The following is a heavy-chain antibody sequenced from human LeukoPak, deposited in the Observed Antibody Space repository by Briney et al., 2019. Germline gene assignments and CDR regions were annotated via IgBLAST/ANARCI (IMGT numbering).Heavy chain of an antibody. CDR2: ITSDGSST. CDR1: GFTFSTYW. J-gene: IGHJ3*02. D-gene: IGHD3-22*01. V-gene: IGHV3-74*01. Sequence: GGSLRLSCAASGFTFSTYWVHWVRQAPGKGLAWVSRITSDGSSTSYADSVKGRFTISRDNTKNTLYLQMKSLRAEDTAVYYCARAVRTYDSSGDYLDAFDIWGQGTMVTVSS. CDR3: ARAVRTYDSSGDYLDAFDI.